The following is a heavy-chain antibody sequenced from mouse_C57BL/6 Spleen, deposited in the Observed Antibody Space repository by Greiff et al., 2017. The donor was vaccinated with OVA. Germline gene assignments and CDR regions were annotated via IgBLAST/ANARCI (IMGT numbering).Heavy chain of an antibody. J-gene: IGHJ2*01. CDR2: IDPSDSYT. Sequence: VQLQQPGAELVKPGASVKLSCKASGYTFTSYWMQWVKQRPGQGLEWIGEIDPSDSYTNYNQKFKGKATLTVDTSSSTAYMQLSSLTSEDSAVYYCARGELGRGDYFDYWGKGTTLTVSS. V-gene: IGHV1-50*01. D-gene: IGHD4-1*01. CDR1: GYTFTSYW. CDR3: ARGELGRGDYFDY.